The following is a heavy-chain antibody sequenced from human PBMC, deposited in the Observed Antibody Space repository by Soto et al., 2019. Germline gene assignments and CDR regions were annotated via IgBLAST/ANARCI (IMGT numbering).Heavy chain of an antibody. CDR1: GFTFSGSA. CDR3: TMRLELPNH. J-gene: IGHJ5*02. V-gene: IGHV3-73*01. D-gene: IGHD1-7*01. CDR2: IRSKANSYAT. Sequence: GGSLRLSCAASGFTFSGSAMHWVRQASGKGLEWVGRIRSKANSYATAYAASVKGRFTISRDDSKNTAYLQMNSLKTEDTAVYYCTMRLELPNHWGQGTLVTVSS.